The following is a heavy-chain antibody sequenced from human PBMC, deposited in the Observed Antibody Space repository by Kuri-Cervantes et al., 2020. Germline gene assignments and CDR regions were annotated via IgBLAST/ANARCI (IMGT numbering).Heavy chain of an antibody. CDR1: GYTFTSYD. CDR3: ARTETDYDYGDYGDYYYYGMDV. D-gene: IGHD4-17*01. V-gene: IGHV1-8*01. J-gene: IGHJ6*01. CDR2: MNPNSGNT. Sequence: ASVKVSCKASGYTFTSYDINWVRQATGQGLEWMGWMNPNSGNTGYAQKFQGRVTMTRNTSISTAYMELSSLRSEDTAVYYCARTETDYDYGDYGDYYYYGMDVWGQGTMVTVSS.